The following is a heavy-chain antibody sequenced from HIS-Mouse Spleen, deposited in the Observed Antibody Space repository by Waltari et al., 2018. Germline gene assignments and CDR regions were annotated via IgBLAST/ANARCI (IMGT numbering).Heavy chain of an antibody. V-gene: IGHV4-39*07. Sequence: QLQLQDPGPGLVRPSEPLSPPCPVPGASITRSRYSWAWIRQPPGKGLVWIGSIYYSGSTYYNPSLKSRVTISVDTSKNQFSLKLSSVTAADTAVYYCAREIPYSSSWYDWYFDLWGRGTLVTVSS. CDR1: GASITRSRYS. CDR2: IYYSGST. J-gene: IGHJ2*01. CDR3: AREIPYSSSWYDWYFDL. D-gene: IGHD6-13*01.